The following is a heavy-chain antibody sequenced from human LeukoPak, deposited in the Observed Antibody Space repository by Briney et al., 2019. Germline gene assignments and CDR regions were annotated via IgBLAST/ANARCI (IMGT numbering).Heavy chain of an antibody. J-gene: IGHJ4*02. CDR3: ARGGRILCANYNPNQQPFDY. CDR2: IIPIFGTA. D-gene: IGHD4/OR15-4a*01. CDR1: GGTFSSYA. Sequence: ASVKVSCKASGGTFSSYAISWVRQAPGQGLEWMGGIIPIFGTANYAQKFQGRVTITTDESTSTAYMELSSLRSEDTAVYYCARGGRILCANYNPNQQPFDYWGQGTLVTVSS. V-gene: IGHV1-69*05.